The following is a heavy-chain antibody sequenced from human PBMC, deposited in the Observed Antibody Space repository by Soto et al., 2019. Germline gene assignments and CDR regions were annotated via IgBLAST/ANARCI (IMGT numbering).Heavy chain of an antibody. Sequence: QVQLVQSGAEVKKPGASVKVSCKASGYTFTSYDINWVRQATGQCLEWMGWMNPNSGNTGYAQKFQGRVTITRNTSISKAYMELISLRSEETGVYYCARTLYGDHVDYWGQGTLVTVSS. CDR1: GYTFTSYD. CDR2: MNPNSGNT. J-gene: IGHJ4*02. D-gene: IGHD4-17*01. V-gene: IGHV1-8*01. CDR3: ARTLYGDHVDY.